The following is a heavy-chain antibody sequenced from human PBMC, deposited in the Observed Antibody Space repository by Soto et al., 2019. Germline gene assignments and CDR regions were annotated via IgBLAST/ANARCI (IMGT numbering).Heavy chain of an antibody. D-gene: IGHD4-17*01. Sequence: QVQLVESGGGVVQPGGSLRVSCAASGFTFSTYAMHWVRQAPGKGLEWVAVIWFDGSRTYSGVSVRGRFTISRDNSKNTVYLQMNSLRAEDTALYYCARDPPTTRDYGDYQAFDLWGPGTMVTVSS. J-gene: IGHJ3*01. V-gene: IGHV3-33*01. CDR3: ARDPPTTRDYGDYQAFDL. CDR1: GFTFSTYA. CDR2: IWFDGSRT.